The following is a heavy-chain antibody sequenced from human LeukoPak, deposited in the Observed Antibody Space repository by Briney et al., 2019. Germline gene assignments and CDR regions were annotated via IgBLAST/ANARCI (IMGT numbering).Heavy chain of an antibody. Sequence: GASVKVSCKASGYTFTGYYMHWVRQAPGQGLEWMGWINPNSGGTNYAQKFQGRVTMTRDTSISTAYVELSRLRSDDTAVYYCARAGYGSGSYSGLCDYWGQGTLVTVSS. CDR2: INPNSGGT. J-gene: IGHJ4*02. D-gene: IGHD1-26*01. CDR1: GYTFTGYY. V-gene: IGHV1-2*02. CDR3: ARAGYGSGSYSGLCDY.